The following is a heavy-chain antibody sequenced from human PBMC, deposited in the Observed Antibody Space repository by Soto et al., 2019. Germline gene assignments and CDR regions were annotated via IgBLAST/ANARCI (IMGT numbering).Heavy chain of an antibody. CDR1: GGSFSGYY. J-gene: IGHJ6*03. CDR3: ARGLYYKYYYYYTDV. Sequence: QVQLQQWGAGLLKPSETLSLTCAVYGGSFSGYYWSWIRQPPGKGLEWIGEINHSGSTNYNPSLKSRVTISVDTSKNQFSLKLSSVTAADTAVYYCARGLYYKYYYYYTDVWGKGTTVTVSS. CDR2: INHSGST. D-gene: IGHD3-10*01. V-gene: IGHV4-34*01.